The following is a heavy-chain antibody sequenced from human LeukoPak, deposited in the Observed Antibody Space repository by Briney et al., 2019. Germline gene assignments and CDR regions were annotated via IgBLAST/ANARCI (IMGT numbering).Heavy chain of an antibody. J-gene: IGHJ4*02. CDR2: ISSSSGYI. V-gene: IGHV3-21*01. Sequence: GGSLRLSCSASGFTFTSYTMNWVRQAPGKGLEWVSSISSSSGYIYYADSVKGRFTISRDNAKNSLYLQMNSLRAEDTAVYYCASSAATFDYWGQGTLVTVSS. D-gene: IGHD2-15*01. CDR1: GFTFTSYT. CDR3: ASSAATFDY.